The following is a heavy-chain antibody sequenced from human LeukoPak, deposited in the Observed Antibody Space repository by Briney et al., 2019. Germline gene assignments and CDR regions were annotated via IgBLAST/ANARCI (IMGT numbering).Heavy chain of an antibody. Sequence: SETLSLTCTVSGGSISSSSYYWGWIRQPPGKGLEWIGSIYYSGSTYYNPSLKSRVTISVYTSKNQLSLKLSSVTAADTAVYYCARLYSPTTWFDPWGQGTLVTVSS. CDR1: GGSISSSSYY. CDR3: ARLYSPTTWFDP. J-gene: IGHJ5*02. V-gene: IGHV4-39*01. D-gene: IGHD4-11*01. CDR2: IYYSGST.